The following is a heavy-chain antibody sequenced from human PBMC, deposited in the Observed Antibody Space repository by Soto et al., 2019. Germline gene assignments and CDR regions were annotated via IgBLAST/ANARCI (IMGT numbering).Heavy chain of an antibody. CDR2: IIPILGIA. D-gene: IGHD6-13*01. CDR3: ARSLTKYSSSWYEDY. J-gene: IGHJ4*02. Sequence: QVQLVQSGAEVKKPGSSVKVSCKASGGTFSSYTISWVRQAPGQGLEWMGRIIPILGIANYAQKFQGRVTITADKSTSTAYMELSSLRSEDTAVYYCARSLTKYSSSWYEDYWGQGTLGTVSS. V-gene: IGHV1-69*02. CDR1: GGTFSSYT.